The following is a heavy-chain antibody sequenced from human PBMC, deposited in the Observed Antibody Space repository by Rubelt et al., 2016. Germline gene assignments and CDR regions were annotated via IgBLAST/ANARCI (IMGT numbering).Heavy chain of an antibody. CDR2: IYYSGST. CDR3: ARVTAAAGTENYFDY. D-gene: IGHD6-13*01. V-gene: IGHV4-59*11. J-gene: IGHJ4*02. CDR1: GGSISSHY. Sequence: QVQLQESGPGLVEPSETLSLTCTVSGGSISSHYWSWIRQPPGKGLEWIGYIYYSGSTNYNPSLKSRVTISVDTSKNQFSLKLSSVTAADTAVYYCARVTAAAGTENYFDYWGQGTLVTVSS.